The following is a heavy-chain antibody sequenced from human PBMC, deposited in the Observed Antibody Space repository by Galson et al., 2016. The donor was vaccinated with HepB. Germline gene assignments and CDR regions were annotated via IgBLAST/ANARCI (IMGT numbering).Heavy chain of an antibody. J-gene: IGHJ4*02. Sequence: SLRLSCAASGFTFSSYAMNWARQAPGKGLEYVSAISSNGGSTYYADSVKGRFTISRDNSKNTLYLQMSSLRAEDTAVYYCVKGVSTTWRRSQGDYWGQGTLVTVSS. CDR3: VKGVSTTWRRSQGDY. D-gene: IGHD3-10*01. CDR1: GFTFSSYA. V-gene: IGHV3-64D*09. CDR2: ISSNGGST.